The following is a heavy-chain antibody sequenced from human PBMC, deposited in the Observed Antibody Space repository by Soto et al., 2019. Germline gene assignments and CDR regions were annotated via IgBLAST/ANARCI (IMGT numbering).Heavy chain of an antibody. J-gene: IGHJ6*02. CDR3: AREYLGSGTYRMDV. CDR2: TYFRSKWYN. D-gene: IGHD3-10*01. V-gene: IGHV6-1*01. CDR1: GDSVSSDSAA. Sequence: QTLSLTCVISGDSVSSDSAAWNWIRQSPSRGLEWLGRTYFRSKWYNDYVISLKGRIIINPDTSRNQFSLQLDSVTPEDTAVYYCAREYLGSGTYRMDVRAQGTTVPVSS.